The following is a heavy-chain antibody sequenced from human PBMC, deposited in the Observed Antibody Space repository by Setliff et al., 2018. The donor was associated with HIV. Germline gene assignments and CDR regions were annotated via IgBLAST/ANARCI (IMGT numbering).Heavy chain of an antibody. V-gene: IGHV4-31*03. CDR1: GGSISSGGYF. CDR3: AREGGYSNYGNFDY. D-gene: IGHD4-4*01. Sequence: SETLSLTCTVSGGSISSGGYFWSWIRQLPGKGLEWIGYIYYSGSTFYNPSLKSRVSISVDTAKNQFSLRLTSVTAADTALYYCAREGGYSNYGNFDYWGQGTLVTVSS. J-gene: IGHJ4*02. CDR2: IYYSGST.